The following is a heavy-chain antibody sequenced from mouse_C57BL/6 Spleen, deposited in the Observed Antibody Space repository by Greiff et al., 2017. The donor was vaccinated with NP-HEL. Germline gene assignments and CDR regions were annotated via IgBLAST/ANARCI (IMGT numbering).Heavy chain of an antibody. CDR2: IYPGDGDT. CDR3: ARVEAIYAMDY. V-gene: IGHV1-82*01. Sequence: VQLQQSGPELVKPGASVKISCKASGYAFSSSWMNWVKQRPGKGLEWIGRIYPGDGDTNYNGKFKGKAILTADKSSSTAYMQLSSLTSEDSAVYFSARVEAIYAMDYWGQGTSVTVSS. J-gene: IGHJ4*01. CDR1: GYAFSSSW.